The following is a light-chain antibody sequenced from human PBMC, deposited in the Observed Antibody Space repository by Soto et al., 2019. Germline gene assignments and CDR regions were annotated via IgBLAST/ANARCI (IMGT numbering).Light chain of an antibody. V-gene: IGKV1-39*01. CDR1: QSPISL. J-gene: IGKJ1*01. Sequence: VQMTQSPSTLSASLGDRVTIXCRASQSPISLLFWHQQKPGRAPKLLIYKASGLEGVGPSRFSGSGSATDFSLTISSLQPEDFATYYRQQSYSTPRTFGQGTKVDIK. CDR2: KAS. CDR3: QQSYSTPRT.